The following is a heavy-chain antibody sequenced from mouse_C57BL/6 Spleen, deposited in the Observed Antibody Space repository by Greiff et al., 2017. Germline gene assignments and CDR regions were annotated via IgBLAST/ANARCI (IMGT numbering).Heavy chain of an antibody. V-gene: IGHV5-4*03. D-gene: IGHD2-2*01. CDR3: ARVQTRVTTKGYAMDY. CDR1: GFTFSSYA. CDR2: ISDGGSYT. Sequence: EVKLEESGGGLVKPGGSLKLSCAASGFTFSSYAMSWVRQTPEKRLEWVATISDGGSYTYYPDNVKGRFTISRDHAKNNLYLQRIHLKSENTAMYYCARVQTRVTTKGYAMDYWGQGTSVTVSS. J-gene: IGHJ4*01.